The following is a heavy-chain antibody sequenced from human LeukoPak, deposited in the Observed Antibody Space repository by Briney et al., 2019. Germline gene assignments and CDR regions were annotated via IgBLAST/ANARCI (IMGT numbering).Heavy chain of an antibody. D-gene: IGHD5-12*01. CDR1: GGTFSSCA. CDR3: ARGGGYSANAAGY. CDR2: IIPIFGTA. Sequence: SVKVSCKASGGTFSSCAISWVRQAPGQGLEWMGGIIPIFGTANYAQKFQGRVTITTDESTSTAYMELSSLRSEDTAVYYCARGGGYSANAAGYWGQGTLVTVSS. J-gene: IGHJ4*02. V-gene: IGHV1-69*05.